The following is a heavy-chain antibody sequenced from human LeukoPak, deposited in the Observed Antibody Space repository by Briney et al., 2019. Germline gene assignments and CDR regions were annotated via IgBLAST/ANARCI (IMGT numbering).Heavy chain of an antibody. Sequence: VASVKVSCKASGYTFTSYGISWVRQAPGQGLEWMGWISAYNGNTNYAQKLQGRVTMTTDTSTSTAYMELRSLRSDDTAVYYCARDPRSDSSGSYYWFDPWGQGTLVTVSS. CDR2: ISAYNGNT. J-gene: IGHJ5*02. V-gene: IGHV1-18*01. D-gene: IGHD3-10*01. CDR1: GYTFTSYG. CDR3: ARDPRSDSSGSYYWFDP.